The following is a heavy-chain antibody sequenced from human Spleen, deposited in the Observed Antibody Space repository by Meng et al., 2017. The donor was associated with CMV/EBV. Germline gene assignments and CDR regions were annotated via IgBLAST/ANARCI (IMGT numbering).Heavy chain of an antibody. Sequence: SETLSLTCTVSGGSISSSSYYWGWIRQPPGKGLEWIGSFYYTGSTYYNPSLKSRVIISVDTSKNQFSLKLSSVTAADTAVYYCAKRPELYCSSTGCYEGGAYYFDYWGQGTLVTVSS. V-gene: IGHV4-39*07. CDR2: FYYTGST. CDR1: GGSISSSSYY. D-gene: IGHD2-2*01. J-gene: IGHJ4*02. CDR3: AKRPELYCSSTGCYEGGAYYFDY.